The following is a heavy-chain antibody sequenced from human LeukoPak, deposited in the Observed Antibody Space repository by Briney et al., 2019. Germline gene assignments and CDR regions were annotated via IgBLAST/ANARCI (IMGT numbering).Heavy chain of an antibody. CDR1: GFTFSSYA. CDR2: ISYDGTNK. D-gene: IGHD2-15*01. V-gene: IGHV3-30*04. Sequence: GRSLRLSCAASGFTFSSYAMHWVRQAPGKGLEWVAVISYDGTNKYYADSVKGRFTISRDNSKNTLYLQMNSLRAEDTAVYYCASDNAPDIVVVVAATLNYYYYYMDVWGKGTTVSVSS. J-gene: IGHJ6*03. CDR3: ASDNAPDIVVVVAATLNYYYYYMDV.